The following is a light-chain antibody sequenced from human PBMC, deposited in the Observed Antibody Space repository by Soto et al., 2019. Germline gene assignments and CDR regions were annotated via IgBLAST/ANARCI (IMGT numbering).Light chain of an antibody. V-gene: IGKV1-5*01. J-gene: IGKJ1*01. CDR2: DAS. Sequence: DVHMTQTPSTLSASVGDRITIACRATQSISSWLAWYQQKPGKAPKLLIYDASNLESGVPSRFSGSGSGTEFTLTISSLQPDDFATYDCQNYSSYPWTFGQGTKVDIK. CDR3: QNYSSYPWT. CDR1: QSISSW.